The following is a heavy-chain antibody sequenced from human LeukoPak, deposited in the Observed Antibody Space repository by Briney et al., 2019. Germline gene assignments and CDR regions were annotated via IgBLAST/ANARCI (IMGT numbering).Heavy chain of an antibody. CDR3: AKALSSSSGGT. D-gene: IGHD2-15*01. CDR2: ISYDGSNN. Sequence: PGRSLRLSCAASGFTFSSYGMHCVRQAPGKGREWVAVISYDGSNNYYAASVKGRFTISRDNSKHTLYLQMNSLRAEDTAVYSCAKALSSSSGGTWGQGILVTVSS. CDR1: GFTFSSYG. J-gene: IGHJ5*02. V-gene: IGHV3-30*18.